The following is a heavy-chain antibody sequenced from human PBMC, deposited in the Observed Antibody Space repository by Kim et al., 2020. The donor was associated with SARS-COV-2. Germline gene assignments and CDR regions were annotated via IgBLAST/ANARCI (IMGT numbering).Heavy chain of an antibody. D-gene: IGHD6-13*01. Sequence: GGSLRLSCAASGFTFSSYGMHWVRQAPGKGLEWVAAIWYDGSNKYYADSVKGRFTVSRDNSKNTLYLQMNSLRAEDTAVYYCARDVGRAAAAYYYMDVWGKGTTVTVSS. J-gene: IGHJ6*03. CDR2: IWYDGSNK. CDR1: GFTFSSYG. V-gene: IGHV3-33*01. CDR3: ARDVGRAAAAYYYMDV.